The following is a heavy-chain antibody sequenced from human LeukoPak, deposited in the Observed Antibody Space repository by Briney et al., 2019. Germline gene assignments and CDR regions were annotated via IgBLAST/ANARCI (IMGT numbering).Heavy chain of an antibody. V-gene: IGHV3-23*01. CDR1: GFTFSSYA. D-gene: IGHD6-19*01. J-gene: IGHJ4*02. CDR3: AKDCAVAGTNYFDY. Sequence: GGSLRLSCAASGFTFSSYAMNWVRQAPGKGLEWVSGISGSGGSTYYADSVKGRFTISRDNSKNTLYLQMDSLRAEDTAIYYCAKDCAVAGTNYFDYWGQGTLVTVSS. CDR2: ISGSGGST.